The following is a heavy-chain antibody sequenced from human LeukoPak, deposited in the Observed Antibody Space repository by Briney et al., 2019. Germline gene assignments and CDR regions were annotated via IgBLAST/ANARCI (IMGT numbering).Heavy chain of an antibody. CDR2: IIPIFGTA. CDR1: RGTFSSYA. J-gene: IGHJ4*02. D-gene: IGHD3-22*01. V-gene: IGHV1-69*05. Sequence: SVKVSCKASRGTFSSYAISWVRQAPGQGLEWMGGIIPIFGTANYAQKFQGRVTITTDESTSTAYMELSSLRSEDTAVYYCAREAGIVVGSTFDYWGQGTLVTVSS. CDR3: AREAGIVVGSTFDY.